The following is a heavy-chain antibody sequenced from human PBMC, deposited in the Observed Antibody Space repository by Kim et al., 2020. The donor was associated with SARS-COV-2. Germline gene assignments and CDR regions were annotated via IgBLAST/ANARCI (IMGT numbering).Heavy chain of an antibody. J-gene: IGHJ4*02. CDR2: ISSSSSYI. Sequence: GGSLRLSCAASGFTFSTYIMSWVRQAPGKGLEWVSSISSSSSYIYYADSVKGRFTISRDNANNSLWLQMNSLTAEDTAVYYCAREVFVHYDSSRGYFEYWGQGTQVTVSS. CDR3: AREVFVHYDSSRGYFEY. CDR1: GFTFSTYI. D-gene: IGHD3-22*01. V-gene: IGHV3-21*01.